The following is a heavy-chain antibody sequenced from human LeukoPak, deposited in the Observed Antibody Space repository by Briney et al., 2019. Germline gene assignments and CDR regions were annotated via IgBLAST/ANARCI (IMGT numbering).Heavy chain of an antibody. CDR3: ARGGSDIVVVPAAQNWFDP. Sequence: ASVKVSCKASGYTFTSYYMHWVRQAPGHGLEWMGIINPSGGSTSYAQKFQGRVTMTRDTSTSTVYMELSSLRSEDTAVYYCARGGSDIVVVPAAQNWFDPWGQGTLVILSS. CDR2: INPSGGST. J-gene: IGHJ5*02. CDR1: GYTFTSYY. D-gene: IGHD2-2*01. V-gene: IGHV1-46*01.